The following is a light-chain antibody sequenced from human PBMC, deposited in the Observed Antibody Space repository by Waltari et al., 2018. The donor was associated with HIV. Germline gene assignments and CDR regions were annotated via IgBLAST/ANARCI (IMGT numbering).Light chain of an antibody. V-gene: IGKV2-28*01. CDR2: LAY. CDR3: MQPIEGTT. J-gene: IGKJ5*01. Sequence: DIVMTQSPLSLPVTPGEPASISCRSSQSLLHSSGYNYLDWYVQKPGQSPQLLIYLAYNRASGVPDRFSGSGAGTDFTLKISRVEAEDVGLYYCMQPIEGTTFGQGTRLEIK. CDR1: QSLLHSSGYNY.